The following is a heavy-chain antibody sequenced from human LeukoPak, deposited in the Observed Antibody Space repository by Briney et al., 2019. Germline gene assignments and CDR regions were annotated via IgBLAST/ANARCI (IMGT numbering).Heavy chain of an antibody. J-gene: IGHJ4*02. D-gene: IGHD3-10*01. CDR2: INTNTGNP. CDR1: GYTFTSYA. Sequence: ASVEVSCKASGYTFTSYAMNWVRQAPGQGLEWMGWINTNTGNPTYAQGFTGRFVFSLDTSVSTAYLQISSLKAEDTAVYYCARDWTRFGDLVQYYFDYWGQGTLVTVSS. CDR3: ARDWTRFGDLVQYYFDY. V-gene: IGHV7-4-1*02.